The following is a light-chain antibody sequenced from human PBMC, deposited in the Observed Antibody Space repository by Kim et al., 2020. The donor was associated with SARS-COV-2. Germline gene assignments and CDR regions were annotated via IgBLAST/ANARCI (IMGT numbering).Light chain of an antibody. J-gene: IGKJ1*01. CDR3: QQYSDYPRT. CDR1: QSVSPW. V-gene: IGKV1-5*03. CDR2: TAS. Sequence: DIQMTQSPSTLSASVGDRVTITCRASQSVSPWLAWYQQKPGKAPKLLISTASTLQSGVPATFSGSGSGTEFTLTISSLQPDDFATYYCQQYSDYPRTFGQGTKVEIK.